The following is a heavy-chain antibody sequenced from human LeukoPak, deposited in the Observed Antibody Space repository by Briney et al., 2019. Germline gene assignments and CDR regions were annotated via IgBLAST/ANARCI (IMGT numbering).Heavy chain of an antibody. D-gene: IGHD3-22*01. Sequence: PGGSLRLSCAASGLTFSGYAMTWVRPAPGKGLEWVSSISGSGDYTYYIDSVKGRFTISRDNSKNILYLQMNSLRGEDTALYYCAKDGLYYDGSAHVYYFDYWGQGTLVAVSS. CDR3: AKDGLYYDGSAHVYYFDY. J-gene: IGHJ4*02. CDR2: ISGSGDYT. V-gene: IGHV3-23*01. CDR1: GLTFSGYA.